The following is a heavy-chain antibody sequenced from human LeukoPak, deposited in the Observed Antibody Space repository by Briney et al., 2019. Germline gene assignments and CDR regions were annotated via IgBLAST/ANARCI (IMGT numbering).Heavy chain of an antibody. Sequence: GGSLRLSCAASGFTFSDSAMHWVRQASGKGLEWVGRIRSKANSYATAYAASVKGRFTLSRDDSKNTAYLQMNSLRTEDTAVYYCTRHSVEYHGDYWGQGTLVTVSS. V-gene: IGHV3-73*01. CDR2: IRSKANSYAT. J-gene: IGHJ4*02. CDR1: GFTFSDSA. CDR3: TRHSVEYHGDY. D-gene: IGHD6-6*01.